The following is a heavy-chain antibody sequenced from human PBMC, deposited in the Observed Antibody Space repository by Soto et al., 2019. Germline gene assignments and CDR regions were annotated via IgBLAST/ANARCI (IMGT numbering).Heavy chain of an antibody. V-gene: IGHV3-21*01. CDR2: ISSSSSYI. J-gene: IGHJ4*02. D-gene: IGHD6-13*01. CDR1: RFIFNSYS. Sequence: GGSLRLSCAASRFIFNSYSMNWVRQAPGKGLEWVSSISSSSSYIYYAISVKGRFTISRDNAKNSLYLQMNSLRAEDTAVNYCARAPGAAARPPFDYWRRGTLVTVSS. CDR3: ARAPGAAARPPFDY.